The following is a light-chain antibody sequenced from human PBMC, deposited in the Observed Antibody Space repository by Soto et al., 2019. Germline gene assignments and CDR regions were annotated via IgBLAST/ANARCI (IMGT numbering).Light chain of an antibody. V-gene: IGKV1-9*01. Sequence: IQLTQSPSSLSASVGDRVTITCRASQGISSYLAWYQQKPGKDPKLLIYAASTLQSGVPSRCSGSGSGTDFTLTISSLQPEDFATYYCQQLNSYPLTFGGGTKVEIK. J-gene: IGKJ4*01. CDR2: AAS. CDR1: QGISSY. CDR3: QQLNSYPLT.